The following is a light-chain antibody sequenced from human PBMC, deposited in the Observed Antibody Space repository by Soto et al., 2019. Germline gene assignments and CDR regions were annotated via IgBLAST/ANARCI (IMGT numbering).Light chain of an antibody. J-gene: IGLJ1*01. Sequence: ALTQPASVSGSPGQSITISCTGTSSDVGSYNLVSWYQQHPGKAPKLMIYEGSKRPSGVSNRFSGSTSGNTASLTISGLRAEDEADYYCCSYAGSTNVFGTGTKVTVL. CDR1: SSDVGSYNL. CDR3: CSYAGSTNV. CDR2: EGS. V-gene: IGLV2-23*01.